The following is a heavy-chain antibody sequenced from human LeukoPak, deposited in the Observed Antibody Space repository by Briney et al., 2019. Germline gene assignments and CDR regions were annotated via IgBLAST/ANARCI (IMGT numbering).Heavy chain of an antibody. Sequence: PGGSLRLSCAASGFTFSVSWMSWVRQAPGKGLEWVAFIRYDGSNKYYADSVKGRFTISRDNSKNTLYLQMNSLRAEDTAVYYCANTDYDILTGTMLDYWGQGTLVTVSS. CDR2: IRYDGSNK. CDR3: ANTDYDILTGTMLDY. V-gene: IGHV3-30*02. CDR1: GFTFSVSW. D-gene: IGHD3-9*01. J-gene: IGHJ4*02.